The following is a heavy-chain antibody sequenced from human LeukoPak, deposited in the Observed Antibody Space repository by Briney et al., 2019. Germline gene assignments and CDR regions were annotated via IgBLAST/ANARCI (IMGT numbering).Heavy chain of an antibody. CDR1: GGSISSGGYS. D-gene: IGHD3-10*01. CDR3: ARVFGVRGVIGRFDP. CDR2: ICHSGST. J-gene: IGHJ5*02. Sequence: PSETLSLTCAVSGGSISSGGYSWSWIRQPPGKGLEWIGYICHSGSTYYNPSLKSRVTISVDRSKNQFSLKLSSVTAADTAVYYCARVFGVRGVIGRFDPWGQGTLVTVSS. V-gene: IGHV4-30-2*01.